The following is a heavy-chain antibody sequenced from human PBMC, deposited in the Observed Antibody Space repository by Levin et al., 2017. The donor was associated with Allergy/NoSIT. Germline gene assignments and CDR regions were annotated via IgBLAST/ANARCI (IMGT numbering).Heavy chain of an antibody. Sequence: KISCKASGGTFSSYAISWVRQAPGQGLEWMGGIIPIFGTANYAQKFQGRVTITADKATGTAYMELSSLRSEDTAVYYCARGGGQAIIDYWGQGTLVTVSS. J-gene: IGHJ4*02. CDR3: ARGGGQAIIDY. CDR2: IIPIFGTA. CDR1: GGTFSSYA. V-gene: IGHV1-69*06. D-gene: IGHD1-26*01.